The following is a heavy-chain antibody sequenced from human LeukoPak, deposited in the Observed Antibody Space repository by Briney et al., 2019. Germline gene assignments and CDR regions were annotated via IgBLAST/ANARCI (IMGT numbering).Heavy chain of an antibody. CDR2: ISNSGTT. CDR3: PRHLGQARGSNSLDL. CDR1: VGSIGTHY. V-gene: IGHV4-59*08. D-gene: IGHD3-16*01. Sequence: SETLSLTCTVSVGSIGTHYCSWVRQPPGKGLEWIGYISNSGTTTYTPSLKSRLNMSVDTSKNQFSLKLSSVTAADPAVYYCPRHLGQARGSNSLDLWGQGTLVIVSS. J-gene: IGHJ5*02.